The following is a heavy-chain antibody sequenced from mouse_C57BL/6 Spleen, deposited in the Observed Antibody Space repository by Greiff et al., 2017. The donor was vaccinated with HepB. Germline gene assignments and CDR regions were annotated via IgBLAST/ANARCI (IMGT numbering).Heavy chain of an antibody. V-gene: IGHV5-4*01. CDR3: ARERDGYDWYFDV. Sequence: EVKLVESGGGLVKPGGSLKLSCAASGFTFSSYAMSWVRQTPEKRLEWVATISDGGSYTYYPDNVKGRFTISRDNAKNNLYLQMSHLKSEDTAMYYCARERDGYDWYFDVWGTGTTVTVSS. CDR1: GFTFSSYA. D-gene: IGHD2-2*01. J-gene: IGHJ1*03. CDR2: ISDGGSYT.